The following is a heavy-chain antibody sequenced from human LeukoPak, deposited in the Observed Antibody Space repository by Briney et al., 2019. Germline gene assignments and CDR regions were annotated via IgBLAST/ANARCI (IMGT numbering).Heavy chain of an antibody. Sequence: GESLKISCKGSGYSFSSYWIAWVRQMPGKGLELMGIIYPSDSDTRYSPSFQGQVTISADKSITTAYLQWSSLKASDTAMYYCARLNHYDSSGYYSSEYFQYWGQGTLVTVSS. CDR3: ARLNHYDSSGYYSSEYFQY. V-gene: IGHV5-51*01. CDR1: GYSFSSYW. CDR2: IYPSDSDT. J-gene: IGHJ1*01. D-gene: IGHD3-22*01.